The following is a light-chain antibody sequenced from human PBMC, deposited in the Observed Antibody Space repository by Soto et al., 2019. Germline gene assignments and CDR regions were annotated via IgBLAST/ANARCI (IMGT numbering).Light chain of an antibody. Sequence: QLVLTQSSSASASLGSSVKLTCTLSSGHSSYIIAWHQQQPGKAPRYLMKLEGSGSYNKGSGVPDRFSGSSSGADRYLTISNLQVEDEAEYYCETWDSNTRVFGGGTKLTVL. J-gene: IGLJ3*02. CDR1: SGHSSYI. CDR2: LEGSGSY. V-gene: IGLV4-60*02. CDR3: ETWDSNTRV.